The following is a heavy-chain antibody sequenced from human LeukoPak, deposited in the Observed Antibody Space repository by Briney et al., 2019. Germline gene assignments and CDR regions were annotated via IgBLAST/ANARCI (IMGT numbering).Heavy chain of an antibody. D-gene: IGHD1-1*01. V-gene: IGHV3-7*01. CDR1: GFAFSDYS. Sequence: PGGSLRLSCAASGFAFSDYSMTWVRQAPGKGLEWVADINEDGTEKNYMDSVKGRFTISRDNAKNSLYVQMNSLRAEDTAVYYCARERTRPLDCWGQGTLVTVSS. CDR3: ARERTRPLDC. CDR2: INEDGTEK. J-gene: IGHJ4*02.